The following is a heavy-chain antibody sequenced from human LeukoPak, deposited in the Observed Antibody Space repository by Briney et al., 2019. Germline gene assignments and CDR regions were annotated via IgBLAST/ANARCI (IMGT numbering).Heavy chain of an antibody. Sequence: PGGSLRLSCAASGFTFSDYYMSWIRQAPGKGLEWVSYISSSSSYTNYADSVKGRFTISRDNAKNSLYLQMNSLRAEDTAVYYCARARDSSGSYDAFDIWGQGTMVTVSS. CDR3: ARARDSSGSYDAFDI. D-gene: IGHD3-22*01. J-gene: IGHJ3*02. CDR2: ISSSSSYT. CDR1: GFTFSDYY. V-gene: IGHV3-11*06.